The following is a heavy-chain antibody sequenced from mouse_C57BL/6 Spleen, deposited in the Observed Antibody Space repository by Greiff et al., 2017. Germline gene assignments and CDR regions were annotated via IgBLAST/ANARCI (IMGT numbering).Heavy chain of an antibody. CDR2: LNPYNGGT. J-gene: IGHJ4*01. Sequence: EVQLQQSGPVLVKPGASVKMSCKASGYTFTDYYMNWVKQSHGKSLEWIGVLNPYNGGTSYNQKFKGKATLTVDKSSSTAYMELNSLTSEDSAVYYCARSKYSYDYDDYYAMDYWGQGTSVTVSS. D-gene: IGHD2-4*01. V-gene: IGHV1-19*01. CDR1: GYTFTDYY. CDR3: ARSKYSYDYDDYYAMDY.